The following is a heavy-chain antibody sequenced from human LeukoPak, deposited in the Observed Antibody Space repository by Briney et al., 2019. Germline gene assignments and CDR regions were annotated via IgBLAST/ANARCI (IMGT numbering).Heavy chain of an antibody. CDR1: GFTFSRYW. CDR3: ARRAGAYSHPYDY. Sequence: GGSLRLSCAASGFTFSRYWMSWVRQAPGKGLEWVSFIYSSVTHYSDSVKGRFTISRDNSKNTLFLQMNSLRAEDTAVYYCARRAGAYSHPYDYWGQGTLVTVSS. CDR2: IYSSVT. J-gene: IGHJ4*02. D-gene: IGHD4/OR15-4a*01. V-gene: IGHV3-53*01.